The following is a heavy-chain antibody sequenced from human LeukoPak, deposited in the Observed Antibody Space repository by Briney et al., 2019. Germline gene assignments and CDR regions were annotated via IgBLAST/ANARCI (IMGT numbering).Heavy chain of an antibody. Sequence: ASVKVSCKASGGTFSSYTISWVRQATGQGLEWMGWMDPNSGDTGYTPRFQGRVTMTRDTSISTAYMELSSLRSEDTAVYYCVRGPYGTGSHFDFWGQGTLVTVSS. CDR3: VRGPYGTGSHFDF. D-gene: IGHD3-10*01. CDR1: GGTFSSYT. J-gene: IGHJ4*02. V-gene: IGHV1-8*02. CDR2: MDPNSGDT.